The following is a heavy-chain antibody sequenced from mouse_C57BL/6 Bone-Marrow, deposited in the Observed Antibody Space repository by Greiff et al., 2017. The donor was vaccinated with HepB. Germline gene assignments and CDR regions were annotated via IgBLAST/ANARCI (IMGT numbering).Heavy chain of an antibody. CDR1: GFTFSSYA. D-gene: IGHD2-4*01. CDR3: TRMDDYDVGAY. J-gene: IGHJ3*01. V-gene: IGHV5-9-1*02. Sequence: EVKLVESGEGLVKPGGSLKLSCAASGFTFSSYAMSWVRQTPEKRLEWVAYISSGGDYIYYADTVKGRFTISRDNARNTLYLQMSSLKSEDTAMYYCTRMDDYDVGAYWGQGTLVTVSA. CDR2: ISSGGDYI.